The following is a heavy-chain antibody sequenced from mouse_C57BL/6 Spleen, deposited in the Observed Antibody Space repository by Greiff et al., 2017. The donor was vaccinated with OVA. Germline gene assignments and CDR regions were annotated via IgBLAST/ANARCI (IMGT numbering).Heavy chain of an antibody. D-gene: IGHD1-1*02. CDR3: ASAPYGGGFAY. J-gene: IGHJ3*01. Sequence: VQVVESGPGLVAPSQSLSITCTVSGFSLTSYGVDWVRQSPGKGLEWLGVIWGVGSTNYNSALNSRMSISKDNSKSQVFLKMNSLQTDDPAMYYCASAPYGGGFAYWGQGTLVTVSA. CDR2: IWGVGST. V-gene: IGHV2-6*01. CDR1: GFSLTSYG.